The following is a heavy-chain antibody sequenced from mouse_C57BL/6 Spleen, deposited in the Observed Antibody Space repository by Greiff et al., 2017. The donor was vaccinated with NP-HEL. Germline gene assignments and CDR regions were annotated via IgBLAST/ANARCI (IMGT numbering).Heavy chain of an antibody. V-gene: IGHV1-82*01. CDR2: IYPGDGDT. CDR3: ARSRATGGFDY. CDR1: GYAFSSSW. Sequence: VQLQQSGPELVKPGASVKISCKASGYAFSSSWMNWVKQRPGKGLEWIGRIYPGDGDTNYNGKFKGKATLTADKSSSTAYMQLSSLTSEDSAVYFCARSRATGGFDYWGQGTTLTVSS. J-gene: IGHJ2*01. D-gene: IGHD1-1*01.